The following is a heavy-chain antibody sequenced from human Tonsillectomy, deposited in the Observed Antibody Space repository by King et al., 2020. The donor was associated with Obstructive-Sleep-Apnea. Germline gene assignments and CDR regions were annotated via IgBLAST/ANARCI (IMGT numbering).Heavy chain of an antibody. CDR1: GFTFSSYD. CDR3: ARRAAYCGGDCFYWYFDL. CDR2: IGTAGDT. D-gene: IGHD2-21*02. J-gene: IGHJ2*01. V-gene: IGHV3-13*01. Sequence: QLVQSGGGLVQPGGSLRLSCAASGFTFSSYDMHWVRQATGKGLEWVSAIGTAGDTYYPGSVKGRFTISRENAKNSLYLQMNSLRAGDTAVYYCARRAAYCGGDCFYWYFDLWGRSTLVTVSS.